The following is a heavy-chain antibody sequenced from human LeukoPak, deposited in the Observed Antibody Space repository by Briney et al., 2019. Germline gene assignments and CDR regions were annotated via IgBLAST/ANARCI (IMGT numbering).Heavy chain of an antibody. Sequence: SETLSLTCAVSGYSISSGYYWGWIRQPPGKGLEWIGSIYHSGSTYYNPSLKSRVTISVDTSKNQFSLKLSSVTAADTTLYYCARNPTGPYSSSSRDYWGQGTLVTVSS. D-gene: IGHD6-6*01. CDR3: ARNPTGPYSSSSRDY. CDR2: IYHSGST. V-gene: IGHV4-38-2*01. J-gene: IGHJ4*02. CDR1: GYSISSGYY.